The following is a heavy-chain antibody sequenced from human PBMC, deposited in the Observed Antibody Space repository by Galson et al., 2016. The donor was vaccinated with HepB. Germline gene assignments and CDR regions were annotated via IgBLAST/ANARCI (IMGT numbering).Heavy chain of an antibody. J-gene: IGHJ6*02. CDR1: GFRFSDYN. D-gene: IGHD3-10*01. CDR2: IRASSGTI. V-gene: IGHV3-48*01. Sequence: SLRLSCAASGFRFSDYNMNWVRQAPGRGLEWVAYIRASSGTIYYADSVKGRFPISRDNANNTLSLQMNSLRAEDTAYYYCARPYTYYFASGSYFDVSHYGMDVWSQGTTVTVSS. CDR3: ARPYTYYFASGSYFDVSHYGMDV.